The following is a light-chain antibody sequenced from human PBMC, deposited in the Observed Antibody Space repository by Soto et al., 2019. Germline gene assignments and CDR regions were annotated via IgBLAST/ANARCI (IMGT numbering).Light chain of an antibody. CDR2: EVT. J-gene: IGLJ1*01. CDR3: SSYTSSSIVYV. V-gene: IGLV2-14*01. CDR1: SSDVGAYNY. Sequence: QSALTQPASVSGSPGQSITISCTGTSSDVGAYNYVSWYQQHPDKAPKLMIYEVTNRPSGVSNRFSGSKSGNTASLTISGLQAEDEADYYCSSYTSSSIVYVFGTGTKVTVL.